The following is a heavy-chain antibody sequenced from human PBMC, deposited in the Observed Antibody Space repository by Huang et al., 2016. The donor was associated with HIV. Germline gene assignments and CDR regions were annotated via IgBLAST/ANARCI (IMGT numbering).Heavy chain of an antibody. CDR1: GYGFSSYW. V-gene: IGHV5-51*01. CDR3: ARQVDGFRSHFDF. D-gene: IGHD5-18*01. CDR2: IYPRDPEP. Sequence: EVLLVQSGAELKEPGESLKISCKASGYGFSSYWIGWVRQKPGKGLEWIGIIYPRDPEPKYSPSVDGQVTISADKSTRTAYLQWESLKAPDTAIYFCARQVDGFRSHFDFWGQGTLVSVSS. J-gene: IGHJ4*02.